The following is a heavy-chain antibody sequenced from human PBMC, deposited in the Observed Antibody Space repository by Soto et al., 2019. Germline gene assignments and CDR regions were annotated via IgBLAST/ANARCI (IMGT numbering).Heavy chain of an antibody. Sequence: GGSLRLSCAASGFTLSSHTMHWVRQAPGKGLEWLSLMSHDGKIKFYADSVKGRFTISRDNSKNTLYLQMSSLRAEDTAVYYCAKRKYCPSTTCFDYWGQGTQVTVSS. V-gene: IGHV3-30-3*02. D-gene: IGHD2-2*01. CDR1: GFTLSSHT. CDR3: AKRKYCPSTTCFDY. J-gene: IGHJ4*02. CDR2: MSHDGKIK.